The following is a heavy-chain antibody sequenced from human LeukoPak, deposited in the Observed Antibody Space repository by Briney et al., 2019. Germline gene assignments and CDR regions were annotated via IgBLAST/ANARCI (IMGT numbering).Heavy chain of an antibody. CDR2: IYPGDSDT. V-gene: IGHV5-51*01. D-gene: IGHD3-10*01. CDR3: ARITMVRGVITGAFDI. CDR1: GYSFTSYW. Sequence: GESLKIPCKGSGYSFTSYWIGWVRQMPGKGLEWMGIIYPGDSDTRYSPSFQGQVTISADKSISTAYLQWSSLKASDTAMYYCARITMVRGVITGAFDIWGQGTMVTASS. J-gene: IGHJ3*02.